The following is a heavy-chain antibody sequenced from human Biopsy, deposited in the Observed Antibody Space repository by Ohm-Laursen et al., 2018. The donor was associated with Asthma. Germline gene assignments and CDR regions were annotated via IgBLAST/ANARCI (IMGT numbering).Heavy chain of an antibody. CDR2: INSVFGTT. J-gene: IGHJ4*02. CDR3: ARKAGSCISRTCYSLDF. V-gene: IGHV1-69*01. Sequence: STVKVSCKSPAFPFNPYFIGWARQAPGQGLEWMGGINSVFGTTTYPQKFQDRVTITADDSTSTVYMELSSLRSEDTAVYYCARKAGSCISRTCYSLDFWGQGTLVTVSS. D-gene: IGHD2-2*01. CDR1: AFPFNPYF.